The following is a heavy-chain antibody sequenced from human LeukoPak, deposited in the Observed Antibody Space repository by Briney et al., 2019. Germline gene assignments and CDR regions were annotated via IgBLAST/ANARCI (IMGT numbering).Heavy chain of an antibody. V-gene: IGHV1-69*05. CDR2: IIPIFGTA. J-gene: IGHJ4*02. CDR3: ARDLKSYPRNLDY. Sequence: SVKVSCKASGGTFSSYAISWVRQAPGQGLEWMGGIIPIFGTANYAQKLQGRVTMTTDTSTSTAYMELRSLRSDDTAVYYCARDLKSYPRNLDYWGQGTLVTVSS. CDR1: GGTFSSYA.